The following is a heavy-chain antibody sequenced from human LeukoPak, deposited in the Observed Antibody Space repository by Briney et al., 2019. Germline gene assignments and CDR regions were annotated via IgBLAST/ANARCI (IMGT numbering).Heavy chain of an antibody. V-gene: IGHV4-39*07. CDR3: ASSGIVYCSGGSCYSH. D-gene: IGHD2-15*01. Sequence: SETLSLTCTVSGGSISSSSYYWGWIRQPPGKGLEWIGSIYYSGSTYYNPSLKSRVTISVDTSKNQFSLKLSSVTAADTAVYYCASSGIVYCSGGSCYSHWGQGTLVTVSS. J-gene: IGHJ4*02. CDR2: IYYSGST. CDR1: GGSISSSSYY.